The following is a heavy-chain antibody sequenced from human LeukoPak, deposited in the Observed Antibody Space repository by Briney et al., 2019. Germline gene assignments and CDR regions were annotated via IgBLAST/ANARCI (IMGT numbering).Heavy chain of an antibody. Sequence: GESLKISCKGSGYSFTSYWIGWVRQMPGKGLEWMGIIYPGDSDIRYSPSFQGQVTISADKSISTAYLQWSSLKASDTAMHYCVRGVTGTVPRFDPWGQGTLVTVSS. J-gene: IGHJ5*02. CDR1: GYSFTSYW. D-gene: IGHD1-20*01. CDR3: VRGVTGTVPRFDP. V-gene: IGHV5-51*01. CDR2: IYPGDSDI.